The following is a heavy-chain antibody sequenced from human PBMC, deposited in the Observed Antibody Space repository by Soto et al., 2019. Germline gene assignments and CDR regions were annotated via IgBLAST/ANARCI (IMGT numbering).Heavy chain of an antibody. V-gene: IGHV1-69*12. CDR2: IIPIFGTA. CDR3: GCYCSGGSCYDD. CDR1: GGTFSSYA. D-gene: IGHD2-15*01. Sequence: QVQLVQSGAEVKKPGSSVKVSCKASGGTFSSYAISWVRQAPGQGLEWMGGIIPIFGTANYAQKFQGRVTIXAXVSTSTAYRELSSLRSEDTAVYYCGCYCSGGSCYDDWGQGTLVTVSS. J-gene: IGHJ4*02.